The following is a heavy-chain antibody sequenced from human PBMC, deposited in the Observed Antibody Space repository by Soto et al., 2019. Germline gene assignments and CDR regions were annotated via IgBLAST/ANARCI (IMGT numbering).Heavy chain of an antibody. CDR1: GYTFTNLA. Sequence: VHLVQSGAGVQRPGASVKVSCKASGYTFTNLAIHWVRQAPGQGLEWMGWINAGNGHTKYSQSFQDRVTITSDTSASKAYMELSSLRYEDTAVYYCVSQAIFGADFWGQGTLVTVSS. CDR3: VSQAIFGADF. J-gene: IGHJ4*02. CDR2: INAGNGHT. D-gene: IGHD3-10*02. V-gene: IGHV1-3*01.